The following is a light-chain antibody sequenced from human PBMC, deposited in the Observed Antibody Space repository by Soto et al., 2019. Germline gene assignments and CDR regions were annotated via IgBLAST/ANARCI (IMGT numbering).Light chain of an antibody. CDR3: SSYTTSSTLV. CDR2: EVN. Sequence: QSALTQPASVSGSPGQSITISCTGTSSDVGGYNFVSSYQQYPGTAPKVMIYEVNNRPSGVSDRFSGSKSGNTASLTISGLQAEDEADYYCSSYTTSSTLVFGTGTKVTVL. CDR1: SSDVGGYNF. V-gene: IGLV2-14*01. J-gene: IGLJ1*01.